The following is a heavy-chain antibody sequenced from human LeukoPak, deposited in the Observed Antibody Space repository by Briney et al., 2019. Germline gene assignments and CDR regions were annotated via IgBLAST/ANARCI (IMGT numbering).Heavy chain of an antibody. J-gene: IGHJ4*01. CDR3: ARVLVSGVAAWAY. CDR1: GYTFTANS. D-gene: IGHD3-3*01. V-gene: IGHV1-2*02. CDR2: MSPYNGEA. Sequence: GASVKVSCKASGYTFTANSIHWLRQAPGQGLEWMGWMSPYNGEAVSVQKFQGRVTMTMDASISAAYMEPSGLTSDDAAVYFCARVLVSGVAAWAYWGHGTLVTVSS.